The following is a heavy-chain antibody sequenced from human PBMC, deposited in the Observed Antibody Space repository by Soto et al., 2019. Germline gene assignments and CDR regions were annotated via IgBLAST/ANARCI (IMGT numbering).Heavy chain of an antibody. CDR3: ARDRRDGYNLHY. CDR2: INAGNGNT. CDR1: GYTFTSYA. Sequence: ASVKVSCTASGYTFTSYAMHWVRQAPGQRLEWMGWINAGNGNTKYSQKFQGRVTITRDTSASTAYMELSSLRSEDTAVYYCARDRRDGYNLHYWGQGTLVTVSS. D-gene: IGHD5-12*01. J-gene: IGHJ4*02. V-gene: IGHV1-3*01.